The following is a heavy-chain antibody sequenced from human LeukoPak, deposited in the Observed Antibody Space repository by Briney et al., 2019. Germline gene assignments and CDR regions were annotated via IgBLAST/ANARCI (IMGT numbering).Heavy chain of an antibody. CDR1: GYSFTSYW. J-gene: IGHJ4*02. V-gene: IGHV5-51*01. D-gene: IGHD2-8*01. CDR2: IYTGDSDT. Sequence: GESLKISCKGSGYSFTSYWIGWVRQMPGKGLEWMGIIYTGDSDTRYSPSFQGQVTISADKSISTAYLQWSSLKASDTAMYYCARQGVCTNGVCYTTFDYWGQGTLVTVSS. CDR3: ARQGVCTNGVCYTTFDY.